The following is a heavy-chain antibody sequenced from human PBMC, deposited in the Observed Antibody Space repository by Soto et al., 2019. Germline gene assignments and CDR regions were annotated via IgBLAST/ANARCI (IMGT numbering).Heavy chain of an antibody. CDR3: ARERDAFDF. CDR2: IIPMFGAV. V-gene: IGHV1-69*01. J-gene: IGHJ3*01. CDR1: GGTFDSYA. Sequence: QVQLVQSGAEVKKPGSSVKVSCKASGGTFDSYALSWVRQAPGQGLEWVGGIIPMFGAVHYAQTFHASVMITAEGSTNTAYLELSILSSEATAVYYCARERDAFDFWGQGTRITVSS.